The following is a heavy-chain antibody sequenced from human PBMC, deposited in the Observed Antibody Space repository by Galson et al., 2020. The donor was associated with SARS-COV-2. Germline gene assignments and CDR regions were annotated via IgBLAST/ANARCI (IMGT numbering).Heavy chain of an antibody. CDR1: GFTFSSYE. Sequence: GGSLRLSCAASGFTFSSYEMNWVRQAPGKGLEWVSYISTSGNTIYYADSVKGRFTISRDIAKNSLYLQMNSLRAEDTAVYYCARDQGVTTGEAFDIWGQGTMVTVSS. CDR3: ARDQGVTTGEAFDI. V-gene: IGHV3-48*03. D-gene: IGHD4-4*01. J-gene: IGHJ3*02. CDR2: ISTSGNTI.